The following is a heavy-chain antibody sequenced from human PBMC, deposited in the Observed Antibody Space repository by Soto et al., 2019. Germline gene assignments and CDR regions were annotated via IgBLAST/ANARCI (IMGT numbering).Heavy chain of an antibody. CDR3: ARCNAGVWSGKYYYGMDV. CDR2: INHSGST. V-gene: IGHV4-34*01. CDR1: GGSFSGYY. J-gene: IGHJ6*02. Sequence: SETLSLTCAVYGGSFSGYYWSWIRQPPGKGLEWIGEINHSGSTNYNPSLKSRVTISVDTSKNQFSLKLSSVTAADTAVYYCARCNAGVWSGKYYYGMDVWGQGTTVTVSS. D-gene: IGHD3-3*01.